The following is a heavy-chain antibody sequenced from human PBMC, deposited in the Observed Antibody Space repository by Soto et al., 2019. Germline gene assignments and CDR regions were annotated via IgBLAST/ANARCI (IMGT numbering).Heavy chain of an antibody. Sequence: SETLSLTCTVSGGSISSYYWSWIRQPPGKGLEWIGYIYYSGSTNYNPSLKSRVTISVDTSKNQFSLKLSSVTAADTAVYYCAIDPRHGDYARAFDIRGQRTMVTVSS. CDR2: IYYSGST. J-gene: IGHJ3*02. V-gene: IGHV4-59*01. D-gene: IGHD4-17*01. CDR3: AIDPRHGDYARAFDI. CDR1: GGSISSYY.